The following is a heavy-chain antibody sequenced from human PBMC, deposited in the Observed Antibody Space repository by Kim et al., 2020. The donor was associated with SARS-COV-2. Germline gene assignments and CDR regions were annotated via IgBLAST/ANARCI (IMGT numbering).Heavy chain of an antibody. D-gene: IGHD3-10*01. V-gene: IGHV3-21*01. CDR3: ARVLRGSGTCFGDY. CDR2: VSCGSDER. Sequence: GGSLRLSCAASGFTFNTYTMNWVRQPPGKGLECVSFVSCGSDERYYADSVKGRFTISRDNAKSALYLQMNSLRVEDTAVYFWARVLRGSGTCFGDY. J-gene: IGHJ4*01. CDR1: GFTFNTYT.